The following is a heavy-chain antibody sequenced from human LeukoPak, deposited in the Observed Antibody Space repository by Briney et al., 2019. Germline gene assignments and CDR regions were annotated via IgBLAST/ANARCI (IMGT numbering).Heavy chain of an antibody. V-gene: IGHV3-48*03. Sequence: GGSLRLSCAASGFTFSSYEMNWVRQAPGKWLEWVSYISSSGSTIYYADSVKGRFTISRDNAKNSLYLQMNSLRAEDTAVYYCARISSLAVAGINWGQGTLVTVSS. D-gene: IGHD6-19*01. CDR3: ARISSLAVAGIN. CDR1: GFTFSSYE. CDR2: ISSSGSTI. J-gene: IGHJ1*01.